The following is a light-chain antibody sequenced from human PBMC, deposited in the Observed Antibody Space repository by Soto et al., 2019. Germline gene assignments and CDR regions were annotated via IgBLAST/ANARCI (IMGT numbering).Light chain of an antibody. J-gene: IGKJ2*01. Sequence: DIQMTQSPSSLSAFVGDRVTITCRASQSINSYLNWYQQKPGKAPKLLIYAASSLQSGVPSRFGGSGSGTDFTLTISSLQREDLATYYCQQSYITPPHTFGQGTKLEIK. CDR1: QSINSY. CDR2: AAS. V-gene: IGKV1-39*01. CDR3: QQSYITPPHT.